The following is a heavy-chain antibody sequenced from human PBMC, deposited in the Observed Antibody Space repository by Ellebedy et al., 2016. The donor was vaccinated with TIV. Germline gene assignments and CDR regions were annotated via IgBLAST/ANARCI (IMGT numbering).Heavy chain of an antibody. CDR1: GGTISSTNYY. J-gene: IGHJ4*02. CDR2: IYHSGST. CDR3: ARETDFWSDSSYFDY. Sequence: SETLSLXXNVSGGTISSTNYYWGWIRQSPEKGLEWIGSIYHSGSTYYNPSLKSRLTISLDTTKNQFSLRLSSVTAADTAVYFCARETDFWSDSSYFDYWGQGILVTISS. D-gene: IGHD3-3*01. V-gene: IGHV4-39*07.